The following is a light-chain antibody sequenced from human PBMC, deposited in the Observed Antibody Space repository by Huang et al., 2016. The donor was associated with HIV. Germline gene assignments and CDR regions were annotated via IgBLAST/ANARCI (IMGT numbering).Light chain of an antibody. CDR1: QSSKSN. Sequence: IVMTQSPVTLSVSPGERAALSCRAGQSSKSNLAWYQQKPGQTPRLLIYGASTRATGVPARFSGSGSGTEFTLTINNLQSDDFAVYYCQQYDYWPPVTFGQGTKV. J-gene: IGKJ1*01. CDR2: GAS. CDR3: QQYDYWPPVT. V-gene: IGKV3-15*01.